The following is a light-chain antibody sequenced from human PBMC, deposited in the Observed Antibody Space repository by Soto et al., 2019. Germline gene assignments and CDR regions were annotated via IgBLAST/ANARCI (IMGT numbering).Light chain of an antibody. J-gene: IGKJ1*01. CDR1: QAIGTW. CDR3: QQYHINSWT. Sequence: DIKIAQSPSTLSASIGDRVTITCRASQAIGTWLAWYQQKPEKAPKVLIYKASNLESGVPSRFSGSGSGTEFSLTINSLQADDFATYYCQQYHINSWTFGQGTKVDIK. CDR2: KAS. V-gene: IGKV1-5*03.